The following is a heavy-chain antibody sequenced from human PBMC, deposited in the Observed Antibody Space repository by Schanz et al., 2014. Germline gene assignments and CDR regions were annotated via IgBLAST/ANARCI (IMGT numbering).Heavy chain of an antibody. CDR2: IIPSLGLA. J-gene: IGHJ5*02. CDR1: GGTFSSYT. V-gene: IGHV1-69*02. CDR3: ATLDYADSVS. D-gene: IGHD4-17*01. Sequence: QVQLVQSGAEVKKPGSSVKVSCTASGGTFSSYTISWIRQAPGQGLEWMGRIIPSLGLAKYEQKFQDKVTITADKSTTTAYMELNSLNSDDTAVYYCATLDYADSVSWGQGTLVTVSS.